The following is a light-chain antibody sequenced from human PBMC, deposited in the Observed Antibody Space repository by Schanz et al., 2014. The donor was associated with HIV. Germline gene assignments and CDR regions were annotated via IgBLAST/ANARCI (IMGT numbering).Light chain of an antibody. Sequence: QSVLTQPPSVSGSPGQSVTISCTGTSSDVGSAKGVSWYQQAPGTAPKLMIYDVNNRPSGVSNRFSGSKSGNTASLTVSGLQAEDEADYYCCSYAVGNTVIFGGGTKLTVL. J-gene: IGLJ2*01. CDR3: CSYAVGNTVI. V-gene: IGLV2-18*02. CDR1: SSDVGSAKG. CDR2: DVN.